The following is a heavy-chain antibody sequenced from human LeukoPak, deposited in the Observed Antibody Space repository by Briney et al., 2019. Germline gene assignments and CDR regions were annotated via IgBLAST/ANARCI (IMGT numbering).Heavy chain of an antibody. V-gene: IGHV4-39*01. CDR1: GGSISNSNYY. Sequence: SETLSLTCTVSGGSISNSNYYWGWIRQPPGKGLEWIGSIYYSGSTNYNPSLTSRVTISVDTSKNQFSLKLSSVTAADTAVYYCAKGLHLGQWLSGGGYYFDYWGQGTLVTVSS. D-gene: IGHD6-19*01. J-gene: IGHJ4*02. CDR3: AKGLHLGQWLSGGGYYFDY. CDR2: IYYSGST.